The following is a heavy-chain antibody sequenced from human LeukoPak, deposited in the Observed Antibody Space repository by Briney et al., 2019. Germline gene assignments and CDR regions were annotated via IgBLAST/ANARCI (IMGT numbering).Heavy chain of an antibody. V-gene: IGHV4-39*01. CDR2: LYYSGST. CDR3: AGLYCSITSCRALGYVQH. Sequence: SGTLSLTCTVSGGSISSSNYSWGWMRQPPVKGLEWIGSLYYSGSTYYNPSLKSRVTISVDTSKNQFSLKLSSVTAADTAVYYCAGLYCSITSCRALGYVQHWGQGTLVTVSS. CDR1: GGSISSSNYS. D-gene: IGHD2-2*01. J-gene: IGHJ1*01.